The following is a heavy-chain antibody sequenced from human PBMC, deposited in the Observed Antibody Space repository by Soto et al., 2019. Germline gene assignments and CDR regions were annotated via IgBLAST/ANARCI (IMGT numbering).Heavy chain of an antibody. CDR1: GFTFSTFW. D-gene: IGHD6-19*01. J-gene: IGHJ4*02. CDR3: ARAVNEYDSGWGDY. CDR2: IKSDGSVT. Sequence: EVQLVESGGGLVQPGGSLRLSCAASGFTFSTFWMHWVRQAPVKGLVWVSRIKSDGSVTRYADSVKGRFTISRDNAKNKLYLQMNSLTAADPSVYYWARAVNEYDSGWGDYCGKVNLVPVS. V-gene: IGHV3-74*01.